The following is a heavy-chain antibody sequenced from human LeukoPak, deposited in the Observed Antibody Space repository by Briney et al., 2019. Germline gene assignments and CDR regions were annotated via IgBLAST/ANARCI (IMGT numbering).Heavy chain of an antibody. CDR3: ARDLTVGATFDY. Sequence: GGSLRLSCAAYGFTFSSYWMSWVRQAQGKGLEWVADIKQDGSEKYYVDSVKGRFTISRDTAKKSLYLQMNSLRAEDTAVYYCARDLTVGATFDYWGQGTLVTVSS. CDR2: IKQDGSEK. CDR1: GFTFSSYW. J-gene: IGHJ4*02. V-gene: IGHV3-7*01. D-gene: IGHD1-26*01.